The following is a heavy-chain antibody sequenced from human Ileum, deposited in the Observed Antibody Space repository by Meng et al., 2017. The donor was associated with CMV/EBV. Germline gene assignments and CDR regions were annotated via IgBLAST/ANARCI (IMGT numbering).Heavy chain of an antibody. V-gene: IGHV4-39*07. CDR3: GGGYSGAFHY. Sequence: ELEGWGPGLVRLSDTLSLHCSVSGGSISSSNYYWGWIRQPPGKGLEWIGIIYYSDSTYYNPSLKSRVTLSRDTSKNQFSLTMNSLTAADTAVYYCGGGYSGAFHYWGQGTLVTVSS. J-gene: IGHJ4*02. D-gene: IGHD2-15*01. CDR1: GGSISSSNYY. CDR2: IYYSDST.